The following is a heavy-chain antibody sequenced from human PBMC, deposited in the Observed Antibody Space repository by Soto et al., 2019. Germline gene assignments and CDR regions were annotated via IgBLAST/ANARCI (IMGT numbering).Heavy chain of an antibody. Sequence: ASVKVSCKVSGHTLSELSMHWVRQAPGKGLEWMGGFDPEDGERLYAQKLQGRVTVTEDTSTDTVYMELRSLRSEDTAVYYCATGTIAVGGPFDYWRQRTLVTVSS. J-gene: IGHJ4*02. V-gene: IGHV1-24*01. CDR3: ATGTIAVGGPFDY. CDR1: GHTLSELS. CDR2: FDPEDGER. D-gene: IGHD6-13*01.